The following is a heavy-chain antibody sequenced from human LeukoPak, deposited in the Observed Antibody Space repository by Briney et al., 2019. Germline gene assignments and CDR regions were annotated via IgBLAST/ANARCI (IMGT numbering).Heavy chain of an antibody. V-gene: IGHV3-66*03. CDR3: ARDSPDILTGYYYLDYYYMDV. D-gene: IGHD3-9*01. CDR1: GFTVSSNS. CDR2: IYSDNT. Sequence: GGSLRLSCTVSGFTVSSNSMSWVRQAPGKGLEWVSFIYSDNTHYSDSVKGRFTISRDNSKNTLYLQMNSLRAEDTAVYYCARDSPDILTGYYYLDYYYMDVWGKGTTVTVSS. J-gene: IGHJ6*03.